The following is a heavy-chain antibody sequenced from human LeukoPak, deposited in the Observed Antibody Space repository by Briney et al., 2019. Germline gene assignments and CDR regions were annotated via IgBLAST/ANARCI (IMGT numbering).Heavy chain of an antibody. J-gene: IGHJ5*02. Sequence: ASVKVSCKASGYTFTSYDINWVRQATGQGLEWMGWMNPNSGNTGYAQKFQGRVTMTRNTSISTAYMELSSLRSEDTAVYYCARETVTTISGYNWFDPWGQGTLVTVSS. CDR2: MNPNSGNT. D-gene: IGHD4-17*01. V-gene: IGHV1-8*01. CDR1: GYTFTSYD. CDR3: ARETVTTISGYNWFDP.